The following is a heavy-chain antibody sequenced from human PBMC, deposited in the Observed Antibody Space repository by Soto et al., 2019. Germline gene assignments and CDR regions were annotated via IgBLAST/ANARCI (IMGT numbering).Heavy chain of an antibody. D-gene: IGHD3-9*01. J-gene: IGHJ4*02. CDR1: GYSFIDYY. Sequence: VSVKVSCKASGYSFIDYYMHWVRQATGQGFEWMGRISPKSGGTNYAQKFEGRVTVTWDTSLNTAYMELSSLISEDTAVYYCARPPGYISDWYYFDLWGQGTLVTVSS. V-gene: IGHV1-2*02. CDR3: ARPPGYISDWYYFDL. CDR2: ISPKSGGT.